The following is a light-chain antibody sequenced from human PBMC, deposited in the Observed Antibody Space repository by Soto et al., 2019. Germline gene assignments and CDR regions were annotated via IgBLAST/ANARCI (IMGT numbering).Light chain of an antibody. Sequence: DITMTQFPSTLSASIGDRVTITCRASQTVSSWLAWYQQKPGKAPKLLIYKASTLETGVPSRFSGSGSGTDFTVTISSLQPDDFATYYCQQYNRYSSYTFGQGTRLEIK. CDR3: QQYNRYSSYT. V-gene: IGKV1-5*03. CDR1: QTVSSW. J-gene: IGKJ2*01. CDR2: KAS.